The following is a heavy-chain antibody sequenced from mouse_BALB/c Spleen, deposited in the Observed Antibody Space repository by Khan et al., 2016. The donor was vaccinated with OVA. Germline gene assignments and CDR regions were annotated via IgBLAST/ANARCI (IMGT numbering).Heavy chain of an antibody. J-gene: IGHJ3*01. Sequence: EVQLVESGEDLVRPGGSLKLSCVASGFTFSAYGMSWVRQSPDKRLEWVATINSDGYYTYYPDSLKGRFTISSDNAKNTLYLNMRSLRYEDTAMYDCASHLTGSFAYWGQGTLVTVSA. CDR3: ASHLTGSFAY. V-gene: IGHV5-6*01. CDR2: INSDGYYT. CDR1: GFTFSAYG. D-gene: IGHD4-1*01.